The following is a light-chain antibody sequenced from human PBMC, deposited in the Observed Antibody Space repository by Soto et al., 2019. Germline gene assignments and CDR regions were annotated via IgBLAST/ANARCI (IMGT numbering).Light chain of an antibody. CDR2: LGS. CDR1: QSLLHSSGYNY. V-gene: IGKV2-28*01. CDR3: MQALETPLT. J-gene: IGKJ4*01. Sequence: DIVMTQSPLSLPVTPGEPASISCRSSQSLLHSSGYNYVDWYLQKPGQSPQLLIYLGSTRASGVPDRCSGSGSRTDFTLKISRVEAEDVGVYYCMQALETPLTFGGGTRVDIK.